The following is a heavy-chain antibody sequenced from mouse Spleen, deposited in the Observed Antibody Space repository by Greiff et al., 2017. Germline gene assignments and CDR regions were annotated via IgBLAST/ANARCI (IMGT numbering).Heavy chain of an antibody. D-gene: IGHD1-1*01. CDR2: INPNYGTT. CDR1: GYSFTDYN. CDR3: AREGVITTVVAFDY. Sequence: EVKLMESGPELVKPGASVKISCKASGYSFTDYNMNWVKQSNGKSLEWIGVINPNYGTTSYNQKFKGKATLTVDQSSSTAYMQLNSLTSEDSAVYYCAREGVITTVVAFDYWGQGTTLTVSS. V-gene: IGHV1-39*01. J-gene: IGHJ2*01.